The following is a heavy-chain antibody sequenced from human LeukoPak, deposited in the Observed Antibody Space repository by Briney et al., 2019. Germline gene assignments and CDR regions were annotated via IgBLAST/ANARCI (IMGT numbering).Heavy chain of an antibody. V-gene: IGHV4-59*01. J-gene: IGHJ3*02. CDR1: GGSISSYY. CDR3: ARGRDGYNEVVEAFDI. Sequence: SETLSLTCTVSGGSISSYYWSWIRQPPGKGLELIGYIYYSGSTNYNPSLKSRVTISVDTSKNQFSLKLSSVTAADTAVYYCARGRDGYNEVVEAFDIWGQGTMVTVSS. CDR2: IYYSGST. D-gene: IGHD5-24*01.